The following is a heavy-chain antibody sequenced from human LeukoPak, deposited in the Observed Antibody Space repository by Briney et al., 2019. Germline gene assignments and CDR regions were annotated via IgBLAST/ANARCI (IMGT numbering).Heavy chain of an antibody. Sequence: GRSLRLSCAPSGFTFGSYAMHWVRQAPGRGLEWVAVIWHDGSNEYYGDSVKGRFTISRDNSKNTLYLQMNSLRAEDTAVYYCARGRLCSGGHCYLNFDYWGQGTLVTVSS. J-gene: IGHJ4*02. CDR2: IWHDGSNE. D-gene: IGHD2-15*01. CDR1: GFTFGSYA. V-gene: IGHV3-33*01. CDR3: ARGRLCSGGHCYLNFDY.